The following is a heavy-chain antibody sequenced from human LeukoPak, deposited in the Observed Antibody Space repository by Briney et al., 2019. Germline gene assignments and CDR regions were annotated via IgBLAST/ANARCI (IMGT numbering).Heavy chain of an antibody. V-gene: IGHV4-59*08. CDR1: GGSISSYY. CDR2: IYYSGST. CDR3: ARLPGDYPDY. D-gene: IGHD4-17*01. J-gene: IGHJ4*02. Sequence: SETLSLTYTVSGGSISSYYWSWIRQPPGKGLEWIGYIYYSGSTNYNPSLKSRVTISVDTSKNQFSLKLSSVTAADTAVYYCARLPGDYPDYWGQGTLVTVSS.